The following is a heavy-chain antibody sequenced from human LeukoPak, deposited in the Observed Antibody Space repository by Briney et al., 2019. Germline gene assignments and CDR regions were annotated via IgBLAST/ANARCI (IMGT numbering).Heavy chain of an antibody. J-gene: IGHJ5*02. CDR2: INAANGNT. CDR3: ARDIDREFNWFDP. V-gene: IGHV1-3*01. CDR1: GYIFTTYA. D-gene: IGHD1-14*01. Sequence: ASVKVSCKASGYIFTTYAMHWVRQAPGQRLEWMGWINAANGNTKYSQKFQGRVTITTDTSESTAYVELSSLRSEDTALYYCARDIDREFNWFDPWGQGTLVTVSS.